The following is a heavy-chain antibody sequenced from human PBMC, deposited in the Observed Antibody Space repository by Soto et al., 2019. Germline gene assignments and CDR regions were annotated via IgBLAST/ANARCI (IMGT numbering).Heavy chain of an antibody. CDR1: GYSISSGYY. Sequence: SETLSLTCAVSGYSISSGYYWGWIRQPPGKGLEWIGSIYHSGSTYYNPSLKSRVTISVDTSKNQFSLKLSSVTAADTAVYYCATRVTGIALGDAFHIWGQGTLVTVSS. D-gene: IGHD6-19*01. CDR2: IYHSGST. CDR3: ATRVTGIALGDAFHI. J-gene: IGHJ3*02. V-gene: IGHV4-38-2*01.